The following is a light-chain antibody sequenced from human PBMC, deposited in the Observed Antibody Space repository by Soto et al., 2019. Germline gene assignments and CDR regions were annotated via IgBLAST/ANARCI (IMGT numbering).Light chain of an antibody. Sequence: EIVLTQSPATLSFSPGERATLSCRASQSVSNYLAWYQQKPCQAPRLLIYDVSNRATGIPARFSGSGSGTDFTLTISSLDPEDFAVYYCQQRSNWPRFTFGQGTKVEIK. CDR3: QQRSNWPRFT. CDR1: QSVSNY. V-gene: IGKV3-11*01. J-gene: IGKJ2*01. CDR2: DVS.